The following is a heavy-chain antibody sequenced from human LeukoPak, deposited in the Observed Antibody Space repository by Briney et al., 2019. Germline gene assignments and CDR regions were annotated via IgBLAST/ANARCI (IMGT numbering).Heavy chain of an antibody. J-gene: IGHJ3*02. CDR1: GYTFTSYY. CDR2: INPSGGST. Sequence: ASVKVSCKASGYTFTSYYMHWARQAPGQGLEWMGIINPSGGSTSYAQKFQGRVTMTRDMSTSTVYMELSSLRSEDTAVYYRARSGIAASFDIWGQGTMVTVSS. V-gene: IGHV1-46*01. CDR3: ARSGIAASFDI. D-gene: IGHD6-13*01.